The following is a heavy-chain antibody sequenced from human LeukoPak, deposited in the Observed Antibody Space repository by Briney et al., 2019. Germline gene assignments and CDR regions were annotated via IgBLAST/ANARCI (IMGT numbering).Heavy chain of an antibody. CDR1: GYTFTGYY. CDR2: INPNSGGT. J-gene: IGHJ3*02. Sequence: ASVKVSCKASGYTFTGYYTHWVRQAPGQGLEWMGRINPNSGGTNYAQKFQGRVTMTRDTSISTAYMELSRLRSDDTAVYYCARLAGTQYDYAPPDIWGQGTMVTVSS. D-gene: IGHD3-16*01. V-gene: IGHV1-2*06. CDR3: ARLAGTQYDYAPPDI.